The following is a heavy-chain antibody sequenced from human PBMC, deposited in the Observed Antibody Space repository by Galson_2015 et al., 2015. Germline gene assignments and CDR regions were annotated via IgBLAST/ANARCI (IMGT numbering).Heavy chain of an antibody. J-gene: IGHJ6*03. CDR3: ATVPTRFCSCTTCPHYDYYMDV. Sequence: LRLSCAASGFTFTNAWMSWVRQAPGKGLEWVGRIKSETKGGTADFAAPAKGRFTISRDDSKNTLYLQMNSLKTEDTAVYYCATVPTRFCSCTTCPHYDYYMDVWGKGTTVTVSS. CDR2: IKSETKGGTA. CDR1: GFTFTNAW. D-gene: IGHD2-2*01. V-gene: IGHV3-15*01.